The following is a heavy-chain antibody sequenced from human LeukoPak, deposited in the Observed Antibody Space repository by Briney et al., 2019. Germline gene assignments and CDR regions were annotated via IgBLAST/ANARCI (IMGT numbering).Heavy chain of an antibody. J-gene: IGHJ6*03. V-gene: IGHV4-39*01. D-gene: IGHD6-25*01. CDR2: VYYTGST. Sequence: SETLSLTCTVYGGSFSGYFWSWIRQSPGKGLEWIGSVYYTGSTYYDPSLKSRVTISVDTSKNQFSLKVNSVTAADTAVYYCARHPRQTYYYYMDVWGKGTTVIISS. CDR1: GGSFSGYF. CDR3: ARHPRQTYYYYMDV.